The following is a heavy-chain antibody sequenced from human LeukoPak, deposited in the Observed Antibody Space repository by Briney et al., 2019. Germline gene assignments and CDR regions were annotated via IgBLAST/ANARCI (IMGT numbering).Heavy chain of an antibody. CDR2: IDPSDSYT. J-gene: IGHJ6*04. D-gene: IGHD5-18*01. Sequence: GESLRISCKGSGYSFTSYWISWVRQMPGKGLEWMGRIDPSDSYTNYSPSFQGHVTISADKSISTAYLQWSSLKASDTAMYCCARLAYSYGYYYYYGMDVWGKGTTVTVSS. CDR3: ARLAYSYGYYYYYGMDV. CDR1: GYSFTSYW. V-gene: IGHV5-10-1*01.